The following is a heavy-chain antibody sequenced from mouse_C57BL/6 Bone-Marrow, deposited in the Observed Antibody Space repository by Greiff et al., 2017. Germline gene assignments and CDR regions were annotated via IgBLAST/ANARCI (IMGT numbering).Heavy chain of an antibody. CDR1: GFTFTDYY. D-gene: IGHD1-1*01. V-gene: IGHV7-3*01. CDR2: IRNKANGYTT. Sequence: EVKLQESGGGLVQPGGSLSLSCAASGFTFTDYYMSWVRQPPGKALEWLGFIRNKANGYTTEYSSSVKDRFTISRDNSQSILYLQMNALRAEDSATYYCARSSYYYGSSPWYFDVWGTGTTVTVSS. CDR3: ARSSYYYGSSPWYFDV. J-gene: IGHJ1*03.